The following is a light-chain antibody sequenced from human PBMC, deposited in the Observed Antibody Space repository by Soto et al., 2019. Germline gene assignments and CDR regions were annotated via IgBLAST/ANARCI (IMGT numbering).Light chain of an antibody. J-gene: IGKJ1*01. CDR2: GAS. CDR1: QDVSSN. Sequence: EMVVTQSPATLSVSPGERATLSCRASQDVSSNLAWYQQKPGQAPSLLIYGASTRATGTPARFSGSGSGTEFTLTISSLQPEDFATYYCLQHNSYPQTFGQGTKVEIK. CDR3: LQHNSYPQT. V-gene: IGKV3-15*01.